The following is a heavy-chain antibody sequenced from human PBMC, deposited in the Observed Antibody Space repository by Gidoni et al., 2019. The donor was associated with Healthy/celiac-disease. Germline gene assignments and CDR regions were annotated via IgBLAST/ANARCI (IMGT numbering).Heavy chain of an antibody. Sequence: QVQLQESGPGLVKPSQTLSLTCPVSGGSISRGGYYWSWIRQHPGKGLEWIGYIYDSGSTYYNPSLKSRVTISVDTSKNQFSLKLSSVTAADTAVYYCARLKIAVAGRGAFDIWGQGTMVTVSS. CDR3: ARLKIAVAGRGAFDI. J-gene: IGHJ3*02. D-gene: IGHD6-19*01. CDR2: IYDSGST. V-gene: IGHV4-31*03. CDR1: GGSISRGGYY.